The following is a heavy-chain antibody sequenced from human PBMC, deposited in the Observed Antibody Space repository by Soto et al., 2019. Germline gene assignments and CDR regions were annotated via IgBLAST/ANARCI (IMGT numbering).Heavy chain of an antibody. D-gene: IGHD2-15*01. J-gene: IGHJ5*02. CDR3: ARELGGSWYNWFDP. V-gene: IGHV3-53*01. CDR1: GVTISSNS. CDR2: LHSDVST. Sequence: PGGSLRLSCAVSGVTISSNSITWVRQAPGQGLEWVSVLHSDVSTYYVDSVKGRFVISRDNSKNTVYLQMNSLRAEDTAIYYCARELGGSWYNWFDPWGQGTLVTVSS.